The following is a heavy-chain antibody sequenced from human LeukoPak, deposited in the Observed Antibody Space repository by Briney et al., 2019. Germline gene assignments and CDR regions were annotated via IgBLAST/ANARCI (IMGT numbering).Heavy chain of an antibody. V-gene: IGHV4-30-2*01. J-gene: IGHJ3*02. CDR3: ARGGVVTPEGAFDI. CDR1: GGSISSGGYS. CDR2: IYHSGST. Sequence: SETLSLTCAVSGGSISSGGYSWSWIRQPPGKGLEWIGYIYHSGSTYYNPSLKSRVTISVDRSKNQFSLKLSSVTAADTAVYYCARGGVVTPEGAFDIWGQGTMVTVSS. D-gene: IGHD2-21*02.